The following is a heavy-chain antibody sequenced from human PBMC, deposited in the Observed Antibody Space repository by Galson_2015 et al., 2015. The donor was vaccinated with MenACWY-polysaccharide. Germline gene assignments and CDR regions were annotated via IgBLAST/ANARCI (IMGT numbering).Heavy chain of an antibody. CDR2: MWYDGSEY. CDR1: GYRFSSYG. CDR3: ARLQSKYLDV. D-gene: IGHD4-11*01. J-gene: IGHJ6*04. V-gene: IGHV3-33*01. Sequence: SLRLSCAASGYRFSSYGIHWVRQAPGRGLEWVAVMWYDGSEYYYGDSVEGRFTISRDNSKNMAYLQMNSLRAEDTALYYCARLQSKYLDVWGKGTTVTVSS.